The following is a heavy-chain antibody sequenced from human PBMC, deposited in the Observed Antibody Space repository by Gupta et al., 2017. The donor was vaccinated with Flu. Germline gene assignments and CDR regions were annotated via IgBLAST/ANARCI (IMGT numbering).Heavy chain of an antibody. Sequence: EVRLLESGGGLVQPGGSLSLSCAASGFAFSHYAMSWVRQAPGKGLEWVSVISGSGDSPYYADSVKGRFTISSDNSKSTLYLHMSSLRAEDTAVYYCAKAAIQRHVVPLWDYFDYWGQGTLVTVSS. V-gene: IGHV3-23*01. CDR1: GFAFSHYA. J-gene: IGHJ4*02. D-gene: IGHD6-25*01. CDR3: AKAAIQRHVVPLWDYFDY. CDR2: ISGSGDSP.